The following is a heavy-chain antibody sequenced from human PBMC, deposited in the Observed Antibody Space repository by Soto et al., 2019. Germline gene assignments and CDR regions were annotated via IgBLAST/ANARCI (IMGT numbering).Heavy chain of an antibody. Sequence: QVQLVQSGAEVKKPGSSVKVSCKASGGTFSNYALSWVRQAPGQGLAWMGGIIPMFGTPNYAQKFQGRVTITADESTSTAYLELSSLSSEDTAVYYCARDRNVATTRVDYYYCMDVWGQGTTVTVSS. J-gene: IGHJ6*02. CDR3: ARDRNVATTRVDYYYCMDV. V-gene: IGHV1-69*01. CDR2: IIPMFGTP. CDR1: GGTFSNYA. D-gene: IGHD2-15*01.